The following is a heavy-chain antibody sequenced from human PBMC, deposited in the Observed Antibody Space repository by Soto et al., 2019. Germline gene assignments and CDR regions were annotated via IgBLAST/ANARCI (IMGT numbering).Heavy chain of an antibody. Sequence: SVKVSCKASGGTFSSYSISWVRQAPGQGLEWMGGIIPIFGTANYAQKFQGRVTITADESTSTAYMELSSLRSEDTAVYYCAREFPTIFGVVTPKDYGMDVWGQGTTVTVSS. CDR1: GGTFSSYS. CDR3: AREFPTIFGVVTPKDYGMDV. D-gene: IGHD3-3*01. CDR2: IIPIFGTA. J-gene: IGHJ6*02. V-gene: IGHV1-69*13.